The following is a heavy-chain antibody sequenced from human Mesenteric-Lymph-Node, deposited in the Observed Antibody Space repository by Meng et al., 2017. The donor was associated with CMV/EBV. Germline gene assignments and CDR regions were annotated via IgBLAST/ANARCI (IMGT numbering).Heavy chain of an antibody. Sequence: SGFTFSGKSMNWVRQAPGKGLEWVSAISSSRSYIYYADSVKGGFAISRDNAKDSLYLQMNSLRAEDTAVYYCARDGRFGESDPWYFDLWGRGTLVTVSS. CDR1: GFTFSGKS. CDR3: ARDGRFGESDPWYFDL. D-gene: IGHD3-10*01. V-gene: IGHV3-21*01. CDR2: ISSSRSYI. J-gene: IGHJ2*01.